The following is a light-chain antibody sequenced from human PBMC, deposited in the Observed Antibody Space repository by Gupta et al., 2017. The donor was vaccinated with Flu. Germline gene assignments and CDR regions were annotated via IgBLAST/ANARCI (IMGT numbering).Light chain of an antibody. CDR3: ESWEDSRNAHWV. Sequence: SVPTPPPSMSAVTGQRVTISCSGRMSDIGSTTVSSYQQVRGTAPNLLIYGNDQRPAGVPDRFSGSNSGASASLAISDLQSEDEAVYYCESWEDSRNAHWVFGGGTKLTV. V-gene: IGLV1-44*01. CDR2: GND. CDR1: MSDIGSTT. J-gene: IGLJ3*02.